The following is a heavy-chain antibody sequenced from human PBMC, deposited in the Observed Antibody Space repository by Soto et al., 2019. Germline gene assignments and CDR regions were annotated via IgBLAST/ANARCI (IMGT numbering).Heavy chain of an antibody. CDR3: ARGSQLRYFDWLPGYDSSGSLDY. CDR2: ISAYNGNT. Sequence: ASVKVSCKASGYTFTSYGISWVRQAPGQGLEWMGWISAYNGNTNYAQKLQGRVTMTTDTSMSTAYMELRSLRSDDTAVYYCARGSQLRYFDWLPGYDSSGSLDYWGQGTLVTVSS. V-gene: IGHV1-18*01. CDR1: GYTFTSYG. D-gene: IGHD3-9*01. J-gene: IGHJ4*02.